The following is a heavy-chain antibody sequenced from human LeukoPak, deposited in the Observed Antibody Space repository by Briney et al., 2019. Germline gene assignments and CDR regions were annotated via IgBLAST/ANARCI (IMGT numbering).Heavy chain of an antibody. Sequence: TPGGSLRLSCAASGFTFNTCTMNWVRQAPGKGLEWVSSISSGSGPMFYIDSVRGRFTISRDNARNSLYLQMNSLRAEDTAVYYCAKDGLRYFDRASGSHYYYYYMDVWGKGTTVTISS. V-gene: IGHV3-21*01. CDR2: ISSGSGPM. D-gene: IGHD3-9*01. CDR3: AKDGLRYFDRASGSHYYYYYMDV. J-gene: IGHJ6*03. CDR1: GFTFNTCT.